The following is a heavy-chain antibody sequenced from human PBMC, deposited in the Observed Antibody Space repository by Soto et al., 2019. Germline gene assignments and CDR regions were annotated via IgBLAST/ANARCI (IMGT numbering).Heavy chain of an antibody. CDR3: VRARIDV. Sequence: EVQLVESGGGLVQPGGSLRLSCAASGFIFSAYWMTWVRQAPGKGLEWVANINPDGSEKYYVDSVKGRFTISRDNVKNSLFLQVNNLRAEDTARYFGVRARIDVWGRCTLVTVSS. CDR2: INPDGSEK. J-gene: IGHJ2*01. V-gene: IGHV3-7*01. CDR1: GFIFSAYW.